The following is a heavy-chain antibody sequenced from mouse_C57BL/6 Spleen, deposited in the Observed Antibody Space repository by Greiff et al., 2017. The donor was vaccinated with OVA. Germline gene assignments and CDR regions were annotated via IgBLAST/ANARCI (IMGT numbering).Heavy chain of an antibody. CDR3: ASGITNMYYDV. Sequence: VQLQQPGAELVKPGASVKMSCKASGYTFTSYWMNWVKQRPGQGLEWIGDIYPSSGSTNYNEKFKSKATLTVDTSSSTAYMQLSSLTSEDSAVYYCASGITNMYYDVWGTGTTVTVSS. CDR2: IYPSSGST. D-gene: IGHD1-1*01. V-gene: IGHV1-55*01. CDR1: GYTFTSYW. J-gene: IGHJ1*03.